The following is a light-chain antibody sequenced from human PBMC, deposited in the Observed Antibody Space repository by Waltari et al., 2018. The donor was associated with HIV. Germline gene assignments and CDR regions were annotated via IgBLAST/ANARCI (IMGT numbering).Light chain of an antibody. V-gene: IGKV1-39*01. CDR3: QQSYSTLYT. CDR1: QSISSY. J-gene: IGKJ2*01. Sequence: DIQMTQSPSSLSASVGDSVTITCRASQSISSYLNLYQQKPGKAPKLLIYAASSLQSGVPSRFSGSGSGTDFTLTISSLQPEDFATYYCQQSYSTLYTFGQGTKVEI. CDR2: AAS.